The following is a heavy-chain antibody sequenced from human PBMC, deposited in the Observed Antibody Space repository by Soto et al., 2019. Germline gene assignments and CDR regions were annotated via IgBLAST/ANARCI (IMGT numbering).Heavy chain of an antibody. CDR3: ARGPRGYVYYHGMDV. Sequence: QVQVHESGPGLVKPSETLSLTCTVSGGSISSYYCSWIRQAPGKGLEWIGRIDTSGSTNYNPALKRRMTMSVDSPKHKFALNLSSVTDADTAVYYCARGPRGYVYYHGMDVWGPGTTVTVSS. V-gene: IGHV4-4*07. CDR1: GGSISSYY. J-gene: IGHJ6*02. CDR2: IDTSGST. D-gene: IGHD3-10*01.